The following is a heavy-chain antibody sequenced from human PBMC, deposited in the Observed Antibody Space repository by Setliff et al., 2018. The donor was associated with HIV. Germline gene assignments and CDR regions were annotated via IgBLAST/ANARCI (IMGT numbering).Heavy chain of an antibody. V-gene: IGHV4-59*01. Sequence: SETLSLTCTVSGGSISSYYRSWIRQPPGKGLEWIGYIYYSGSTNYNPSLKSRVTISVDTSKNQFSLKLSSVTAADTAVYYCARVGGEMATIAGAFDIWGQGTMVTVSS. CDR2: IYYSGST. D-gene: IGHD5-12*01. CDR3: ARVGGEMATIAGAFDI. CDR1: GGSISSYY. J-gene: IGHJ3*02.